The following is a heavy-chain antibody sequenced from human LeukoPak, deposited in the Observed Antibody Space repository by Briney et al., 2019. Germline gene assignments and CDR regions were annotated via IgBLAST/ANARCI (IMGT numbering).Heavy chain of an antibody. CDR2: TRDKARNYRT. D-gene: IGHD3-16*01. CDR3: ARDGGKGDNSAFDI. V-gene: IGHV3-72*01. Sequence: GGSLRLSCAASGVTLSDHHMDWVRQAPGKGLEWVGRTRDKARNYRTEYAASVDGRFTISRDNSRNSVYLQMNSLKTEDTAVYFCARDGGKGDNSAFDIWGQGTVVTASS. CDR1: GVTLSDHH. J-gene: IGHJ3*02.